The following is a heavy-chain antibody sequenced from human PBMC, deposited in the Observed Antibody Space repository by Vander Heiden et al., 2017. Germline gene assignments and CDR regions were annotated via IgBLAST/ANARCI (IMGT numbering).Heavy chain of an antibody. Sequence: EVQLLESGGGLVQPGGSLRLSCVASGFTFSGYALSWVRQAPGKGLEWVSAISGSGDSTYHADSVKGRFTISRDNSVNTLNLQMNSLRAEDTAVYYCVKDHKDWGQGTLVTVSS. J-gene: IGHJ4*02. CDR1: GFTFSGYA. CDR3: VKDHKD. V-gene: IGHV3-23*01. CDR2: ISGSGDST.